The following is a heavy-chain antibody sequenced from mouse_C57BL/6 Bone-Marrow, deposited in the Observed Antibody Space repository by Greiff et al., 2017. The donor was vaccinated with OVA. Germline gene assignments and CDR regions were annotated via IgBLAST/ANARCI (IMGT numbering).Heavy chain of an antibody. V-gene: IGHV1-55*01. Sequence: QVQLQQPGAELVKPGASVKMSCKASGYTFTSYWITWVKQRPGQGLEWIGEIYPGSGSTNYNEKFKSKATLTVDTSSSTAYMQLSSLTSEDSAVYYCARYWKLGCLLYYFDYWGQGTTLTVSS. D-gene: IGHD4-1*01. J-gene: IGHJ2*01. CDR2: IYPGSGST. CDR3: ARYWKLGCLLYYFDY. CDR1: GYTFTSYW.